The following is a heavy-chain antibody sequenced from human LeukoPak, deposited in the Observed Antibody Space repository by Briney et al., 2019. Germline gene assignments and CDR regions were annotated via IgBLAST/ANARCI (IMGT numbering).Heavy chain of an antibody. J-gene: IGHJ6*03. CDR3: ARGRITNYYGSSDHAYRSYHYMDV. CDR1: GGSFNTYY. Sequence: SETLSLTCAVSGGSFNTYYWSWIRQPPGKGLEWIGEINHSGNSNYNPSLKSRLTISIDTSKKQFSLRLSSVTAADTAVYYCARGRITNYYGSSDHAYRSYHYMDVWGKGTMVAVSS. D-gene: IGHD3-22*01. V-gene: IGHV4-34*01. CDR2: INHSGNS.